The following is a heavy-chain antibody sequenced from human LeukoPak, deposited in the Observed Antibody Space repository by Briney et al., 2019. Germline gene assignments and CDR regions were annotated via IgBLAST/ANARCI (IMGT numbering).Heavy chain of an antibody. CDR1: GFTFNSYG. CDR3: TTLDYYDSSGPDAFDI. J-gene: IGHJ3*02. V-gene: IGHV3-30*03. Sequence: GGSLRLSCAASGFTFNSYGMHWVRQAPGKGLEWVAVISYDGPNKYYADSVKGRFTISRDDSKSTLYLQMNSLKTEDTAVYYCTTLDYYDSSGPDAFDIWGQGTMVTVSS. CDR2: ISYDGPNK. D-gene: IGHD3-22*01.